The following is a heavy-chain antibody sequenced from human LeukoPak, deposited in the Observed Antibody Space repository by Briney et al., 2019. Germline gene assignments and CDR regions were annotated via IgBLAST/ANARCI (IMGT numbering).Heavy chain of an antibody. J-gene: IGHJ4*02. CDR2: ITSGTRT. CDR3: ARDANYYGSGSYWGRFDY. CDR1: EFTFSSYE. Sequence: PGGSLRLSCTASEFTFSSYEMNWVCQAPGKGLEWVSGITSGTRTYYADSVKGRFAISRDNSKNTMYLQMDSLRTEDTAVYYCARDANYYGSGSYWGRFDYWGQGTLVTVSS. D-gene: IGHD3-10*01. V-gene: IGHV3-66*02.